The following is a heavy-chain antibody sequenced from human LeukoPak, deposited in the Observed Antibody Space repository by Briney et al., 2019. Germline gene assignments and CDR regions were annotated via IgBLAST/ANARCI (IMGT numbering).Heavy chain of an antibody. CDR3: AKCRRAPLVGTTTKSWLDY. Sequence: GGSLRLSCAASGFIFSNYWMNWVRQVPGKGLMWVSRMNSDGSSRTYADSVKGRFTISRDSSKNTLYLQMNNLRAEDTAVYYCAKCRRAPLVGTTTKSWLDYWGQGTLVTVSS. CDR2: MNSDGSSR. D-gene: IGHD1-26*01. V-gene: IGHV3-74*01. J-gene: IGHJ4*02. CDR1: GFIFSNYW.